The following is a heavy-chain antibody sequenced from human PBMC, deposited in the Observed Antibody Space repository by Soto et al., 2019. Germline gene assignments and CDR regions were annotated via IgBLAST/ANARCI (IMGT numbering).Heavy chain of an antibody. CDR1: GYTFSSYG. CDR2: ISVYNGNI. Sequence: QAQLVQSGAEVKKPGASVNVSCKASGYTFSSYGITWVRLAPGEGLEWMGWISVYNGNINYARKFQGRVTVTTDTSTSTAFMELRSMSSDDTAVYYWARDLRRGYNDGEAFEIWGQGTMVTVSS. CDR3: ARDLRRGYNDGEAFEI. V-gene: IGHV1-18*01. J-gene: IGHJ3*02. D-gene: IGHD5-18*01.